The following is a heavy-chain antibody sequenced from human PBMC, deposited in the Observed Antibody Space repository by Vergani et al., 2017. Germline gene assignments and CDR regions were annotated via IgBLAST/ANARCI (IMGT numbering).Heavy chain of an antibody. CDR1: GFSLSNARMG. D-gene: IGHD3-9*01. CDR3: ARIRDYDILTARGYYFDY. V-gene: IGHV2-26*01. Sequence: QVTLQESGPVLVKPTETLTLTCTVSGFSLSNARMGVSWIRQPPGKALEWLAHIFSNDEKSYSTSLKSRLTISKDTSKSQVVLTMTNMDPVDTATYYCARIRDYDILTARGYYFDYWGQGTLVTVSS. J-gene: IGHJ4*02. CDR2: IFSNDEK.